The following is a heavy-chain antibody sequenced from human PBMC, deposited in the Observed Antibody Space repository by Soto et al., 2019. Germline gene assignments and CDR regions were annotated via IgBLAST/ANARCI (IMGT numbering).Heavy chain of an antibody. CDR1: GFTFSSYS. CDR2: ISSSSSTI. CDR3: ARGDFIAAAGENWFDP. D-gene: IGHD6-13*01. Sequence: GGSLRLSCAASGFTFSSYSMNWVRQAPGKGLEWVSYISSSSSTIYYADSVKGRFTISRDNAKNSLYLQMNSLRAEDTAVYYCARGDFIAAAGENWFDPWGQGTLVTVSS. J-gene: IGHJ5*02. V-gene: IGHV3-48*01.